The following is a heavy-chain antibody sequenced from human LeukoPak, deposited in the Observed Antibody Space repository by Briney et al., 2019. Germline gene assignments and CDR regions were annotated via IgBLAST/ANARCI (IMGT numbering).Heavy chain of an antibody. CDR2: ISSSSSNI. CDR3: ARDEREDDYVWGSYRFPFGP. V-gene: IGHV3-21*01. CDR1: GFTFSSDS. D-gene: IGHD3-16*02. Sequence: GGSLRLSCAASGFTFSSDSTNWVRQAPGKGMEGVSSISSSSSNINYADPVKGRFTSSRDKAKHSLYMQIHRPRAEDTAVYYCARDEREDDYVWGSYRFPFGPWGQGTLVTVSS. J-gene: IGHJ5*02.